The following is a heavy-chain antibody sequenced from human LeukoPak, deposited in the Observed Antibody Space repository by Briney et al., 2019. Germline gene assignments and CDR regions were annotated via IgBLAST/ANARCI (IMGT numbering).Heavy chain of an antibody. V-gene: IGHV3-15*01. CDR2: IKSKAGGGTI. J-gene: IGHJ4*02. D-gene: IGHD4-17*01. Sequence: GRSLRLSCVASGFTFSNAWMNWVRQAPGKGLEWVGRIKSKAGGGTIDYAAPVKGRFTISRDDSKNSLYPQMNSLKTEDTAVYYCATQADGDYEPRSLGFFDYWGQGTLVTVSS. CDR1: GFTFSNAW. CDR3: ATQADGDYEPRSLGFFDY.